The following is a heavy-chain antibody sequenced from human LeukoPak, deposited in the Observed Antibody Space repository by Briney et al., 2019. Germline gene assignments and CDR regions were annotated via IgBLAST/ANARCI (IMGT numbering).Heavy chain of an antibody. D-gene: IGHD6-13*01. Sequence: SEALSLTCAVYGESFSGYYWSWIRQPPGKGLEWIGEINHSGSTNYNPSLKSRVTISVDTSKNQFSLKLSSVTAADTAVYYCARGAPGDIAAAGADYYYGMDVWGQGTTVTVSS. CDR3: ARGAPGDIAAAGADYYYGMDV. J-gene: IGHJ6*02. CDR1: GESFSGYY. CDR2: INHSGST. V-gene: IGHV4-34*01.